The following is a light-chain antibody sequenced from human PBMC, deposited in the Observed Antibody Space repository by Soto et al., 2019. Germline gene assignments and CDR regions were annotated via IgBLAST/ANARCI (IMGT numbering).Light chain of an antibody. J-gene: IGLJ1*01. CDR2: DVN. CDR3: SSYSSSGTLYV. Sequence: QSALTQPASVSGSPGQSFTISCTGTSSDVGGYNYVSWYQHHPGKAPKLMIYDVNNRPSGISNRFFGSKSGNTAFLTISGLQTEDEADYYCSSYSSSGTLYVFGTGTKVTVL. CDR1: SSDVGGYNY. V-gene: IGLV2-14*01.